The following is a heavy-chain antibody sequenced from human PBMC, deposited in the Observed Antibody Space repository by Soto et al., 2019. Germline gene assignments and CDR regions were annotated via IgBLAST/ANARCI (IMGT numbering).Heavy chain of an antibody. J-gene: IGHJ4*02. CDR2: ISAYNGNT. Sequence: GASVKVSCKASGYTFTSYGISWVRQAPGQGLEWMGWISAYNGNTNYAQKLQGRVTMTTDTSTSTAYMELRSLRSDDTAVYYCARVQEWLRLTRHFDYWGQGTLVTVYS. D-gene: IGHD5-12*01. V-gene: IGHV1-18*01. CDR1: GYTFTSYG. CDR3: ARVQEWLRLTRHFDY.